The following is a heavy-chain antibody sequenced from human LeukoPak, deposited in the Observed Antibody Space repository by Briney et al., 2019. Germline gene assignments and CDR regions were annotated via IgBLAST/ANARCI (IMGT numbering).Heavy chain of an antibody. CDR2: FHHSGGT. CDR3: ARADGSSSIDYYHLDV. V-gene: IGHV4-38-2*02. D-gene: IGHD6-6*01. CDR1: GYSISSGYY. J-gene: IGHJ6*03. Sequence: SETLSLTCTVSGYSISSGYYWAWIRQPPGKGLEWIGNFHHSGGTYHNPSLKSRVTISVDTSKNQLSLNLSSVTAADTAIYYCARADGSSSIDYYHLDVWGKGTTVTVSS.